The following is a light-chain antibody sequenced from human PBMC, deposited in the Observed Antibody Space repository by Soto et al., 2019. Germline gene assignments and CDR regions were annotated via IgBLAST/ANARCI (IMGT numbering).Light chain of an antibody. J-gene: IGKJ1*01. CDR2: GAS. Sequence: EIVMTQSPATLSVSPGERATLSCRASQSVGSKLAWYQQKPGQAPRLLIYGASTRATGIPARFSGGGSGTEFTLTISSLQSEDCAVYYCQQYNNWPPWTFGQGTKVEIK. CDR1: QSVGSK. CDR3: QQYNNWPPWT. V-gene: IGKV3-15*01.